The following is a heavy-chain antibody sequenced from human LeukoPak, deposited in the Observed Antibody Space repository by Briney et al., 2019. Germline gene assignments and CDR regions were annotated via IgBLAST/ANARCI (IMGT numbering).Heavy chain of an antibody. J-gene: IGHJ4*02. CDR2: IYSSGST. V-gene: IGHV3-66*03. Sequence: GGSLRLSCAASGFTVSSNHMSWVRQAPGKGLEWVSVIYSSGSTYYADSVKGRFTISRDNSKNTLYLQMNSLRAEDTAVYYCAREQIAARRGLDYWGQGTLVTVSS. CDR3: AREQIAARRGLDY. CDR1: GFTVSSNH. D-gene: IGHD6-6*01.